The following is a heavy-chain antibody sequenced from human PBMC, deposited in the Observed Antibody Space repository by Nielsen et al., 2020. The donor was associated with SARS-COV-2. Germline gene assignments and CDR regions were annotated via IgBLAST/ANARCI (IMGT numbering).Heavy chain of an antibody. D-gene: IGHD2-21*01. V-gene: IGHV1-2*06. Sequence: ASVKVSCKASGYTFIFYYIHWVRQAPGQGLQWMGRINPKSGETDFAEDFEDRVTMTRDTSIATVYLEVTRLRSDDTAIYYCARDRRGLMGGDYGFWFDSWGQGTPVTVSS. CDR1: GYTFIFYY. J-gene: IGHJ5*01. CDR3: ARDRRGLMGGDYGFWFDS. CDR2: INPKSGET.